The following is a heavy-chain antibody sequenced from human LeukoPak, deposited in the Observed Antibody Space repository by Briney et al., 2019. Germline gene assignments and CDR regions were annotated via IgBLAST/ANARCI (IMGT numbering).Heavy chain of an antibody. CDR3: ARGGTYYYHYFDY. V-gene: IGHV3-7*05. Sequence: GGSLRLSCAASGFTFRSYWMNWVRQAPGKGLEWVANIKQDGSEKYYVDSVKGRFTISRDNAKSSLYLQMNSLRAEDTAVYYCARGGTYYYHYFDYWGQGTLVTVCS. CDR1: GFTFRSYW. D-gene: IGHD1-26*01. CDR2: IKQDGSEK. J-gene: IGHJ4*02.